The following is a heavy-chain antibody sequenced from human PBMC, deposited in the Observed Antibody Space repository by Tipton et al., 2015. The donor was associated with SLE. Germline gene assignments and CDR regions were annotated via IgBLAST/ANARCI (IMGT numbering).Heavy chain of an antibody. Sequence: GSLRLSCAASGFTFSSYAMSWVRQAPGKGLEWVSAISGSGGSTYYADSVQGRFTISRDNSKNTLYLQMNSLRAEDTAVYFCAGSRFLKWLCYIDYWGQGTLVTVSS. CDR3: AGSRFLKWLCYIDY. J-gene: IGHJ4*02. CDR1: GFTFSSYA. CDR2: ISGSGGST. V-gene: IGHV3-23*01. D-gene: IGHD3-3*01.